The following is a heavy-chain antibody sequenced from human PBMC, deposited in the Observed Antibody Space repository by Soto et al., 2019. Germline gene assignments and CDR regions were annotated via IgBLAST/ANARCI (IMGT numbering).Heavy chain of an antibody. J-gene: IGHJ3*02. D-gene: IGHD1-7*01. Sequence: PSETLSLTCTVSGGSISSYYWSWIRQPPGKGLEWIGYIYYSGSTNYNPSLKSRVTISVDTSKNQFSLKLSSVTAADTAVYYGARNWNYGYDAFDIWGQGTMVTFSS. V-gene: IGHV4-59*01. CDR3: ARNWNYGYDAFDI. CDR1: GGSISSYY. CDR2: IYYSGST.